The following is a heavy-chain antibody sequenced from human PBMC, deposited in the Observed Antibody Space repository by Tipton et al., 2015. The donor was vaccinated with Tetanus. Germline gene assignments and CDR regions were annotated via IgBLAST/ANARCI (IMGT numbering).Heavy chain of an antibody. V-gene: IGHV3-72*01. Sequence: SLRLSCAASGFTLSDHYMDWVRQAPGKGLEWVGRIRNKANSYTTEYAASVRGRFTISRDDSKNSLYLQMNSLKTEDTAVYYCARGNSSSAYGLDVWGQGTTVTVSS. CDR3: ARGNSSSAYGLDV. CDR1: GFTLSDHY. J-gene: IGHJ6*02. CDR2: IRNKANSYTT. D-gene: IGHD6-6*01.